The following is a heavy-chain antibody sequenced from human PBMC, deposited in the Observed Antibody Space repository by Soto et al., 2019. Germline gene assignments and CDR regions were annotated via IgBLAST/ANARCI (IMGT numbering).Heavy chain of an antibody. CDR1: GYTFTSYA. CDR3: ATEEGSFDY. CDR2: INAGNGNT. V-gene: IGHV1-3*01. Sequence: ASVKVSCKASGYTFTSYAMHWVRQAPGQRLEWMGWINAGNGNTKYSQKFQGRVTMTEDTSTDTAYMELSSLRSEDTAVYYCATEEGSFDYWGQGTLVTVSS. J-gene: IGHJ4*02.